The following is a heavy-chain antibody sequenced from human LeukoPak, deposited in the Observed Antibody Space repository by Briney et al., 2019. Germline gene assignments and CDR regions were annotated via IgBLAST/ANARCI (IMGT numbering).Heavy chain of an antibody. V-gene: IGHV3-11*04. CDR3: AKDAGLHTPYYFDY. D-gene: IGHD5-24*01. CDR1: GFTFSDYY. CDR2: ISSSGSTI. J-gene: IGHJ4*02. Sequence: PGGSLRLSCAASGFTFSDYYMSWIRQAPGKGLEWVSYISSSGSTIYYADSVKGRFTISRDNSKNTLYLQMNSLRAEDTAVYYCAKDAGLHTPYYFDYWGQGTLVTVSS.